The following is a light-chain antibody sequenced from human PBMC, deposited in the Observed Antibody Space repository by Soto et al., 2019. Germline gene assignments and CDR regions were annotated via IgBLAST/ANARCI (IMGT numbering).Light chain of an antibody. CDR1: SSDIGDYNY. CDR3: SSYTSSSKV. Sequence: QSVLTQPASVSGSPGQSITISCTGTSSDIGDYNYVSWYQQHPGKAPKLMIYDVSNRPSGVSNRFSGSKSGNTASLTISGLQAEDEADYYCSSYTSSSKVFGTGTKVTVL. J-gene: IGLJ1*01. CDR2: DVS. V-gene: IGLV2-14*01.